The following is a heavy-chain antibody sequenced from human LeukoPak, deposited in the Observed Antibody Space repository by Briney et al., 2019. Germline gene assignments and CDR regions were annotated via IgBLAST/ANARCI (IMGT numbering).Heavy chain of an antibody. CDR1: GFTFSAYT. J-gene: IGHJ4*01. CDR2: ISSSSSYM. D-gene: IGHD2-2*01. V-gene: IGHV3-21*01. Sequence: PGGSLRLSCGASGFTFSAYTMNWVRQAPGKGLEWVSSISSSSSYMYYADSVKGRFTISRDNAQNSLYLQMNSLRAEDTAVYYCARDIQPYTQTFYFDYWSHRTLVTVSS. CDR3: ARDIQPYTQTFYFDY.